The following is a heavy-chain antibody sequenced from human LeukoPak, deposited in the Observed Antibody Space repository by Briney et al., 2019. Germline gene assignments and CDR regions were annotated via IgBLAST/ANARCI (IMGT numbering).Heavy chain of an antibody. D-gene: IGHD3-10*01. J-gene: IGHJ4*02. V-gene: IGHV4-4*07. Sequence: SETLSLTCTVSGDSISSYYWSWIRQPAGKGLEWIGHIYTSGSTNYNPSLKSRVTMSVDTSKNQFSLKLSSVTAADTAVYFCARVLYYGSGTYYYFDYWGQGTLVTVSS. CDR1: GDSISSYY. CDR2: IYTSGST. CDR3: ARVLYYGSGTYYYFDY.